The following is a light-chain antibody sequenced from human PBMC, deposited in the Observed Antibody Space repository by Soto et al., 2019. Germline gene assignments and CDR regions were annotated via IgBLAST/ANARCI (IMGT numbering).Light chain of an antibody. CDR1: QRISSW. Sequence: DIQMTQSPSTLSASVGDRVTITCRSSQRISSWLAWYQQKPGKDPKLLIYKSPSIESGVPSRFSGSGSGTEFALTITSMQPDDFASYYCKQYTSYWTCGQGTKVEI. V-gene: IGKV1-5*03. CDR3: KQYTSYWT. J-gene: IGKJ1*01. CDR2: KSP.